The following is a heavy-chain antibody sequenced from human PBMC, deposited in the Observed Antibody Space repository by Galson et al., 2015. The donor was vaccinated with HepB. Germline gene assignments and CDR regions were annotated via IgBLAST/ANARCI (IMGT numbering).Heavy chain of an antibody. D-gene: IGHD3-10*01. Sequence: SLRLSCAASGFTFSSYGMHWVRHAPGKGLVWVSRINSDGSITRYTDSVKGRFSISRDNAKNTLYLQMNSLRAEDTAVYYCVREAGGGMDVWGQGTTVTVSS. CDR3: VREAGGGMDV. CDR2: INSDGSIT. CDR1: GFTFSSYG. J-gene: IGHJ6*02. V-gene: IGHV3-74*01.